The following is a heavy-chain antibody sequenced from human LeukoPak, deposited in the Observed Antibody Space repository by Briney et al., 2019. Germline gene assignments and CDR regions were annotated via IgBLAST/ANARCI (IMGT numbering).Heavy chain of an antibody. Sequence: SQTLSLTCTVSGGSISSGSYYWSWIRQPPGKGLEWIGYIYYSGNTNYNPSLKSRVTISVDTSKNQFSLKLSSVTAADTAVYYCARSAGIADAFDIWGQGTMVTVSS. CDR2: IYYSGNT. D-gene: IGHD2-15*01. CDR1: GGSISSGSYY. J-gene: IGHJ3*02. V-gene: IGHV4-61*01. CDR3: ARSAGIADAFDI.